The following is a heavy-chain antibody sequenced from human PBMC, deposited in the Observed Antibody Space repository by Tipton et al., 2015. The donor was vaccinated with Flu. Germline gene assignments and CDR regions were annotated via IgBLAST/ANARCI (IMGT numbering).Heavy chain of an antibody. V-gene: IGHV4-61*02. CDR3: AREKIAASYYYDSSGYTNYFDS. D-gene: IGHD3-22*01. CDR1: GGSMRSGSFY. CDR2: VYSSGRT. Sequence: TLSLTCTVSGGSMRSGSFYWSWIRQPAGKGLEWIGRVYSSGRTNYNPSLKSRATISVDTSSSQFFLRVTSVTAADTAVYYCAREKIAASYYYDSSGYTNYFDSWGQGTLVTVSS. J-gene: IGHJ4*02.